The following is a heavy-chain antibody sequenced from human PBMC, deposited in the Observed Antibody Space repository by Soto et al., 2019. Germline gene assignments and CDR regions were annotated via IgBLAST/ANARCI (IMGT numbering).Heavy chain of an antibody. CDR2: IDGAGGSL. V-gene: IGHV3-9*01. Sequence: ESGGGLVQPGRSLRLACRNSGFIFHDYAMHWVRQAPGKGLEWVAGIDGAGGSLDYSDSVKGRFTISRDNAENSLFLQMESLRADXTXVXXXXMXXXXXHAXFDFWGQGTQVTVSS. CDR1: GFIFHDYA. CDR3: XMXXXXXHAXFDF. J-gene: IGHJ4*02.